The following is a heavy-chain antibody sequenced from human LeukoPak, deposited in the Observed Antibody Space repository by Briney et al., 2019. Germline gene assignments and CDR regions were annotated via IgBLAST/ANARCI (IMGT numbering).Heavy chain of an antibody. CDR1: GFTFGSYW. CDR3: ARRPMGSYYDY. V-gene: IGHV3-7*01. Sequence: GGSLRLSCAASGFTFGSYWMSWVSQARGKGGEWVANIKQDGSEKYYVDSVKGRFTISRENDKNSLYLQMNSLRAEATAVYFCARRPMGSYYDYWGQGTLVTVSS. D-gene: IGHD3-10*01. CDR2: IKQDGSEK. J-gene: IGHJ4*02.